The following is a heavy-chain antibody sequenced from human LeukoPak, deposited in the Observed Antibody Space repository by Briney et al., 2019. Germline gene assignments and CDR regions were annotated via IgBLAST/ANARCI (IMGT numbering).Heavy chain of an antibody. J-gene: IGHJ6*02. Sequence: GGSPRLSCAASGFTFSSYAMNWVRQVPGKGLEWVSTISGSGGSTYYADSVKGRFTISRDNSKNTLYLQMNSLRAEDTAVYYCAEDSDGMDVWGQGTTVTVSS. CDR2: ISGSGGST. V-gene: IGHV3-23*01. CDR1: GFTFSSYA. CDR3: AEDSDGMDV.